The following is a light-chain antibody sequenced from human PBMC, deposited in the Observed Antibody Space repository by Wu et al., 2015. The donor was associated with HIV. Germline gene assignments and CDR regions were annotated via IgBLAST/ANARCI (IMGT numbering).Light chain of an antibody. CDR1: QGINNF. CDR3: QKYNTAPWT. CDR2: AAS. J-gene: IGKJ1*01. V-gene: IGKV1-27*01. Sequence: DIQMTQSPSSLSASVGDRVTITCRASQGINNFLAWYQQEPGKVPKVLIYAASTLRSGVPSRFSGSGSGTDFTLTISSLQPEDVATYYCQKYNTAPWTFGQGTKVEVK.